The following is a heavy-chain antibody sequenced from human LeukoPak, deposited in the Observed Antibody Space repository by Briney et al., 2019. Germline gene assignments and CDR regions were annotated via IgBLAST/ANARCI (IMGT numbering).Heavy chain of an antibody. Sequence: PGGSLRLSCAASGFTFSSYSMNWVRQAPGKGLEWVSYISSSSGTIYYADSVKGRFTISRDNAKSSLYLQMNSLRAEDTAVYYCAPDCSSTSCYAFDYWGQGTLVTVSS. CDR2: ISSSSGTI. J-gene: IGHJ4*02. CDR3: APDCSSTSCYAFDY. CDR1: GFTFSSYS. D-gene: IGHD2-2*01. V-gene: IGHV3-48*01.